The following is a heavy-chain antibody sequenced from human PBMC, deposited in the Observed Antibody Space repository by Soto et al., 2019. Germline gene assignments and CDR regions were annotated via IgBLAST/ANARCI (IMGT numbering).Heavy chain of an antibody. V-gene: IGHV3-15*01. CDR3: TVSQQYSAFDV. CDR2: IKSKTEGGTT. J-gene: IGHJ3*01. CDR1: GFTFSNPW. D-gene: IGHD2-15*01. Sequence: PGGSLRLSCAASGFTFSNPWMSWVRQAPGKGLERVGRIKSKTEGGTTDYAAPVKGRFTISRDDSKKMLYLQMNSLKAEDTAVYYFTVSQQYSAFDVCGQGTTVPV.